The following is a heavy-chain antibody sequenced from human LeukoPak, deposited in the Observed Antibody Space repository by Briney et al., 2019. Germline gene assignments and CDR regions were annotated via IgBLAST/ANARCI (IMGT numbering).Heavy chain of an antibody. J-gene: IGHJ2*01. CDR2: ISYDGSSE. V-gene: IGHV3-30*03. CDR3: ARDKGTEGLLPRGDWYFDL. D-gene: IGHD3-3*01. CDR1: GFTFSSYG. Sequence: GGSLRLSCAASGFTFSSYGMHWVRQAPGKGLQWVAVISYDGSSEYYADSVKGRFTISRDNAKNSLFLQMNSLRAEDTAVYYCARDKGTEGLLPRGDWYFDLWGRGTLVTVSS.